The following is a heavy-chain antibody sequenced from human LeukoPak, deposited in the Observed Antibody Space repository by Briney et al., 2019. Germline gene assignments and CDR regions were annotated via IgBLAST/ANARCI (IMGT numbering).Heavy chain of an antibody. CDR3: ASGYCTNGVCYVEYFQH. CDR1: GFTFSSYA. J-gene: IGHJ1*01. Sequence: GGSLRLSCAASGFTFSSYAMRWVRQAPGKGLQWVSAIGGSGDPTYYADSVKGRFTISRDNSKNTMYLQMNSLRAEDTAVYYCASGYCTNGVCYVEYFQHWGQGTLVTVSS. V-gene: IGHV3-23*01. D-gene: IGHD2-8*01. CDR2: IGGSGDPT.